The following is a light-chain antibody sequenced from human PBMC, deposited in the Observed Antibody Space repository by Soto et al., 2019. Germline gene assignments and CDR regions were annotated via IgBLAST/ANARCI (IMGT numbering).Light chain of an antibody. CDR1: QRVLYSSNNKNY. Sequence: DIVMTQSPDSLAVSLGERATINCKSSQRVLYSSNNKNYLAWYQQKPGQPPKLLIYWASTRESGVPDRFSGSGSGTDFTLNISSLQAEDVAVYYCQQYYSNPRTFGQGTKVEIK. J-gene: IGKJ1*01. CDR2: WAS. CDR3: QQYYSNPRT. V-gene: IGKV4-1*01.